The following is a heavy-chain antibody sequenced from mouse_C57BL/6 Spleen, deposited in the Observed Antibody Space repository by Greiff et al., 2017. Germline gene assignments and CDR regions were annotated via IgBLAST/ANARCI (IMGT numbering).Heavy chain of an antibody. J-gene: IGHJ4*01. CDR2: IYPGDGDT. CDR1: GYAFSSSW. V-gene: IGHV1-82*01. Sequence: QVQLKQSGPELVKPGASVKISCKASGYAFSSSWMNWVKQRPGKGLEWIGRIYPGDGDTNYNGKFKGKATLTADKSSSTAYMQLSSLTSEDSAVYFCAGNYEDYAMDYWGQGTSVTVSS. D-gene: IGHD1-1*01. CDR3: AGNYEDYAMDY.